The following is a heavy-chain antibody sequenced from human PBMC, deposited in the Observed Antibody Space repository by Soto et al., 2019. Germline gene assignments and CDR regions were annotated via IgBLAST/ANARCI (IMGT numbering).Heavy chain of an antibody. V-gene: IGHV4-59*01. J-gene: IGHJ4*02. CDR2: IYYSGST. Sequence: LSLTCTVSGGSISSYYWSWIRQPPGKGLEWIGYIYYSGSTNYNPSLKSRVTISVDTSKNQFSLKLSSVTAADTAVYYCARSRDGYNPLDYWGQGTLVTAPQ. CDR3: ARSRDGYNPLDY. D-gene: IGHD5-12*01. CDR1: GGSISSYY.